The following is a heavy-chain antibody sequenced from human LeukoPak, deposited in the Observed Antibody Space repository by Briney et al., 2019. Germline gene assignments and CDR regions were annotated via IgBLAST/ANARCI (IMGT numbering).Heavy chain of an antibody. V-gene: IGHV4-59*08. CDR2: IYYSGST. D-gene: IGHD1-26*01. CDR3: ARGELLNDY. CDR1: GGSISSYY. Sequence: PSETLSLTCTVSGGSISSYYWSWIRQPPGKGLEWIGYIYYSGSTNYNPSLKSRVTISVDTSKNQFSLKLSSVTAADTAVYYCARGELLNDYWGQGTLVTVSS. J-gene: IGHJ4*02.